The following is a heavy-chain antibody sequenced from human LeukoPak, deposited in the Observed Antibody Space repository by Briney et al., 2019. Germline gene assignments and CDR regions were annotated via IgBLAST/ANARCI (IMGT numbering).Heavy chain of an antibody. CDR1: GYIVSDHY. CDR2: TRNRARSCTT. CDR3: ARTESGSYSIDY. J-gene: IGHJ4*02. V-gene: IGHV3-72*01. Sequence: PGGSLRLSCAASGYIVSDHYMDWVRQAPGKGLEWVGRTRNRARSCTTEYAASVKGRFTISRDDSKNSVLLQMNSLKTEDTAVYHWARTESGSYSIDYWGQGTLVTVSS. D-gene: IGHD1-26*01.